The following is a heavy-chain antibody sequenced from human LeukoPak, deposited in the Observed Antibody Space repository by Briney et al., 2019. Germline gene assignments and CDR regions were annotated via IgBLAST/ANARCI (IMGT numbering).Heavy chain of an antibody. CDR1: GFTFGDYA. Sequence: GGSLRLACTTSGFTFGDYAMSWVRQAPGKGLEWVGFIRSKAYGGTTQYAASVKGRFTISRDDSKSIAYLQMSSLKTEDTAVYYCTRVRSGNDFDYWGQGTLVTVSS. V-gene: IGHV3-49*04. CDR2: IRSKAYGGTT. CDR3: TRVRSGNDFDY. D-gene: IGHD3-10*01. J-gene: IGHJ4*02.